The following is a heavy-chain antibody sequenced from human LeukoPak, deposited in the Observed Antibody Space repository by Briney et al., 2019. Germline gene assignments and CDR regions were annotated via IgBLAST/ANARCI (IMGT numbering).Heavy chain of an antibody. Sequence: SETLSLTCTVSGGSISSSSYYWGWIRQPPGKGLEWFGSIYYSGSTYYNPSLKSRVTISVDTSKNQFSLKLSSVTAADTAVYYRARDKEDIVVVPAAIFDRYYYYCYMDVWGKGTTVTVSS. D-gene: IGHD2-2*02. J-gene: IGHJ6*03. CDR3: ARDKEDIVVVPAAIFDRYYYYCYMDV. V-gene: IGHV4-39*07. CDR2: IYYSGST. CDR1: GGSISSSSYY.